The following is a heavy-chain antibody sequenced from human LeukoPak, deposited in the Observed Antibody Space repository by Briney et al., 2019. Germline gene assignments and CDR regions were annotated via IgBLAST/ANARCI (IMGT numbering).Heavy chain of an antibody. J-gene: IGHJ4*02. V-gene: IGHV3-53*01. CDR3: AKDLGVFWYSSSWDSSFYDY. CDR1: GFSVTNKH. D-gene: IGHD6-13*01. CDR2: IYSGGST. Sequence: GGSLRLSCAASGFSVTNKHMNWARQAPGKGLEWVSVIYSGGSTYYADSVKGRFTISRDNSKNTLYLQMNSLRAEDTAVYYCAKDLGVFWYSSSWDSSFYDYWGQGTLVTVSS.